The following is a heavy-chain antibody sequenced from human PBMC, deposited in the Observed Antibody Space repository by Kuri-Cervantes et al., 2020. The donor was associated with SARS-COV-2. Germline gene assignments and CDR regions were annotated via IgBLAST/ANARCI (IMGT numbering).Heavy chain of an antibody. V-gene: IGHV3-33*01. CDR1: GFTFSSYG. Sequence: GGSLRLSCGASGFTFSSYGMLWVRQAPGKGLEWVAVIWYDGSNKYYADSVKGRFNISRDNYKITLYLQMNSLRAEDTAVYYCARCSGITGTDFYYYYGMDVWGQGTTVTVSS. CDR3: ARCSGITGTDFYYYYGMDV. D-gene: IGHD1-7*01. CDR2: IWYDGSNK. J-gene: IGHJ6*02.